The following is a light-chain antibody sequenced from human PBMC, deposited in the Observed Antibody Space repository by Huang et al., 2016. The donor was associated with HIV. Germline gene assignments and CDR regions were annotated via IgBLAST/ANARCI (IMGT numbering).Light chain of an antibody. CDR2: GTS. CDR3: QQYDKWPPGT. Sequence: MVMTQTPDTLSVSPGERATLSCRASQSVAYNLAEYQQKAGQAPRPIINGTSTRATGIPGRFSGSGSGTEFTLTISSLQSDDFGVYYCQQYDKWPPGTFGQGTKVEI. V-gene: IGKV3-15*01. J-gene: IGKJ1*01. CDR1: QSVAYN.